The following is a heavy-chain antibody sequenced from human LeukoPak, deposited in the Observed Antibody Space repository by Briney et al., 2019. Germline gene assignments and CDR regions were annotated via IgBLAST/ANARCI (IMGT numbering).Heavy chain of an antibody. J-gene: IGHJ4*02. V-gene: IGHV1-69*05. D-gene: IGHD4-17*01. CDR1: GGTFSSYA. CDR2: IIPIFGTA. Sequence: GASVKVSCKASGGTFSSYAISWLRQAPGQGLEWMGGIIPIFGTANYAQKFQGRVTITTDESTSTAYMELSSLRSEDTAVYYCARDMTTVTTFDYWGQGTLVTVSS. CDR3: ARDMTTVTTFDY.